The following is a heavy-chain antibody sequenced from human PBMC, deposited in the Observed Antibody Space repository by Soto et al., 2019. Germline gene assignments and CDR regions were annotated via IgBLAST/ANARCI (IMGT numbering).Heavy chain of an antibody. CDR1: GFTFSSYD. CDR2: ISGSGGSA. Sequence: PGGSLRLSCAASGFTFSSYDMSWVRQAPGKGLEWVSAISGSGGSAYYAVFVRGRFTISRDNTKNALYLHMNSMRAEDTAVYYCAKSSKGTGTTSYFDYWGQGTLVTVSS. J-gene: IGHJ4*02. V-gene: IGHV3-23*01. D-gene: IGHD1-7*01. CDR3: AKSSKGTGTTSYFDY.